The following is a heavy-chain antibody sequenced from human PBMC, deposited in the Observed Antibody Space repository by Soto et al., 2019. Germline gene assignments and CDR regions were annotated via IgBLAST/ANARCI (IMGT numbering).Heavy chain of an antibody. J-gene: IGHJ6*02. Sequence: QVQLVESGGGVVQPARSLRLSCAASGFTFSSYGMHWVRQAPGKGLEWVAVISYDGSNKYYADSVKGRFTISRDNSKNTLYLQMNSLRAEDTAVYYCAKGLSMYNWKDYYYGMDVWGQGTTVTVSS. D-gene: IGHD1-20*01. V-gene: IGHV3-30*18. CDR1: GFTFSSYG. CDR2: ISYDGSNK. CDR3: AKGLSMYNWKDYYYGMDV.